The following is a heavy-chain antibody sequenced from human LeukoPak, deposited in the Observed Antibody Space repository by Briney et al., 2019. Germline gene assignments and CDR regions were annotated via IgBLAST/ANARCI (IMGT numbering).Heavy chain of an antibody. CDR2: ISYDGSNK. D-gene: IGHD3-16*02. J-gene: IGHJ4*02. Sequence: GGSLRLSCAGSGFTFSSYYMTWVRQPPGKGLEWVAVISYDGSNKYYADSVKGRFTISRDNAKNSLYLQMNSLRAEDTAVYYCARDFRDYVWGSYRSPVRNWGQGTLVTVSS. CDR3: ARDFRDYVWGSYRSPVRN. V-gene: IGHV3-30-3*01. CDR1: GFTFSSYY.